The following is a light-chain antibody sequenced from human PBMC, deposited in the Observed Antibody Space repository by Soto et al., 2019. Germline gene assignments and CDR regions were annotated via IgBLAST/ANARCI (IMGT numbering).Light chain of an antibody. J-gene: IGKJ2*01. CDR1: QSVSSSY. Sequence: EIVLTQSPGTLSLSPGERATLSCRASQSVSSSYLAWYQQKPGQAPRLLIYGASNIYTGIQDRFSGSGSGTDFTLTNSTLLPEAFAVYFCQQYNNSPEYTFGQAPKLEIK. V-gene: IGKV3-20*01. CDR3: QQYNNSPEYT. CDR2: GAS.